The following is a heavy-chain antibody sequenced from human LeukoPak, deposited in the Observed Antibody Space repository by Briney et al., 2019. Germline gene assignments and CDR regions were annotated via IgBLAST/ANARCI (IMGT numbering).Heavy chain of an antibody. CDR1: GFTFSSYG. Sequence: PGGSLRLSCAASGFTFSSYGMHWVRQAPGKGLEWVAVISYDGSNKYYADSVKGRFTISRDNSKNTLYLQMNSLRAEDTAVYYCARSPHYYDSSGYWIWGQGTLVTVSS. CDR2: ISYDGSNK. D-gene: IGHD3-22*01. J-gene: IGHJ4*02. V-gene: IGHV3-30*03. CDR3: ARSPHYYDSSGYWI.